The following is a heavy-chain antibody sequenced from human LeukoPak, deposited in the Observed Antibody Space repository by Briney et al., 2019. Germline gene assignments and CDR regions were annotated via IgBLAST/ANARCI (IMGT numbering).Heavy chain of an antibody. CDR2: IRSKAYGGTT. J-gene: IGHJ6*03. V-gene: IGHV3-49*04. D-gene: IGHD2-2*01. CDR1: GFTFGDYA. CDR3: TRGMMGCSSTSCYGSAGYYYYMDV. Sequence: GGSLRLSCTASGFTFGDYAMSWVRQAPGKGLEWVGFIRSKAYGGTTEYAASVKGRFTISRDDSKSIAYLQMNSLKTEDTAVYYCTRGMMGCSSTSCYGSAGYYYYMDVWGKGTTVTVSS.